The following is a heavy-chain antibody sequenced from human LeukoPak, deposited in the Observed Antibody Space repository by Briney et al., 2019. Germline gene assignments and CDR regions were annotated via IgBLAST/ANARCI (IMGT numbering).Heavy chain of an antibody. J-gene: IGHJ4*02. CDR2: INPNSGDT. D-gene: IGHD4-17*01. V-gene: IGHV1-2*02. CDR1: GYTFTGYY. Sequence: ASVKVSCKASGYTFTGYYMHWVRQAPGQGLEWMGWINPNSGDTNFAQTYQGRVTMTRDTSTSTAYMELSSLRSDDTAVYYCARGTVTNFDYWGQGTLVTVSS. CDR3: ARGTVTNFDY.